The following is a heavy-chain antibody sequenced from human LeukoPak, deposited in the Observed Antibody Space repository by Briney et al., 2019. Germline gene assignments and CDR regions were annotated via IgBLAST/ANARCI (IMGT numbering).Heavy chain of an antibody. D-gene: IGHD2-15*01. CDR3: AREESGYCDGGSCPYYFDY. Sequence: SETLSLTCTVSSGSISSGSYYWSWIRQPAGKGLEWIGRIFTSGGTNYNPSLKSRVTISADTSKNQFSLKLNSVTAADAAVYYCAREESGYCDGGSCPYYFDYWGQGTLVTVSS. CDR2: IFTSGGT. V-gene: IGHV4-61*02. J-gene: IGHJ4*02. CDR1: SGSISSGSYY.